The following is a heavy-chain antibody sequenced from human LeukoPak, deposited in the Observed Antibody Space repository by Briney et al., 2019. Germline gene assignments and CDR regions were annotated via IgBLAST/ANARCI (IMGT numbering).Heavy chain of an antibody. CDR3: ARAPGGYSYAPPPLFDY. CDR2: IYHSGST. Sequence: SETLSLTCTVSGYSISSGYYWGWIRQPPGKGLEWIGSIYHSGSTYYNPSLKSRVTISVDTFKNQFSLKLSSVTAADTAVYYCARAPGGYSYAPPPLFDYWGQGPLVTVPS. D-gene: IGHD5-18*01. J-gene: IGHJ4*02. V-gene: IGHV4-38-2*02. CDR1: GYSISSGYY.